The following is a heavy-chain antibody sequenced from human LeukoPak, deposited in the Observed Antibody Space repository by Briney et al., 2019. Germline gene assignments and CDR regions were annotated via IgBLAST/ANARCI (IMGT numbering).Heavy chain of an antibody. D-gene: IGHD2-15*01. CDR2: INSNSGRT. V-gene: IGHV1-2*02. CDR3: ARGGKYGCSGGSCYADF. J-gene: IGHJ4*02. CDR1: GYTLTDYY. Sequence: GASVKVSCKASGYTLTDYYLHWVRQAPGQGLEWMGWINSNSGRTHYIQDFQGRVTMTRDTSISTAYMEVSRLRSDDTAVYYCARGGKYGCSGGSCYADFWGQGTLVTVSS.